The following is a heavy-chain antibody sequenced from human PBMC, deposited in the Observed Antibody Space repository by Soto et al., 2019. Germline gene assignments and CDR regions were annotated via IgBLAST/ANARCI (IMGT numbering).Heavy chain of an antibody. Sequence: GASVKVSCKASGYTFTSYYIHWVRQAPGQGLEWMGIINPSGGSTSYAQKFQGRVTMTRDTSTSTVYMELSSLRSEDTAVYYCASPEYGGYSSSGYYYYGMDVWGQGTTVTVSS. CDR3: ASPEYGGYSSSGYYYYGMDV. D-gene: IGHD5-12*01. J-gene: IGHJ6*02. CDR2: INPSGGST. CDR1: GYTFTSYY. V-gene: IGHV1-46*01.